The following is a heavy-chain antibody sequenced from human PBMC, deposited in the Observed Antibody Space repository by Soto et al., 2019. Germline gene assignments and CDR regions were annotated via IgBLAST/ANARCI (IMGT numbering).Heavy chain of an antibody. V-gene: IGHV3-30-3*01. J-gene: IGHJ1*01. Sequence: QVQLVESGGGVVQPGRSLRLSCAASGFSFSTNAMKWVRQAPGKGLEWVAVISYDGSNKYYADSVKGRFTISRDNSKNTLYLQMNSLRAEDTAVYYCVRGGDSSGYYYRQYFQHWGQGTLVTVSS. D-gene: IGHD3-22*01. CDR1: GFSFSTNA. CDR3: VRGGDSSGYYYRQYFQH. CDR2: ISYDGSNK.